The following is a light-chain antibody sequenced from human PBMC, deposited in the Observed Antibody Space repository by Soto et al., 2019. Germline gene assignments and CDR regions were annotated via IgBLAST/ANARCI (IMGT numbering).Light chain of an antibody. CDR1: QSVTNDY. J-gene: IGKJ1*01. CDR2: DAS. Sequence: EIVLTQSPGTLSLSPGERATLSCRASQSVTNDYLAWYQQKPGQAPRLLIYDASSRATGIPDRFSGSGSGTEFTLTISRLEPEDFAVYYCQQCARSPLTFGQGTKVEIK. V-gene: IGKV3-20*01. CDR3: QQCARSPLT.